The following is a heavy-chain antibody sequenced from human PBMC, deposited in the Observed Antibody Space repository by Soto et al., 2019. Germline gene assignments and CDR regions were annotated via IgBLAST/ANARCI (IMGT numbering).Heavy chain of an antibody. Sequence: QVQLVQSGAEVKKPGSSVKVSCKASGGTFSSHAISWVRQAPGQGLEWMGGIIPIFGTANYAQKFQGRVTITADESTSTAYMELSSLRSEDTAVYYCARGAREPPQGGFDYWGQGTLVTVSS. CDR3: ARGAREPPQGGFDY. D-gene: IGHD1-26*01. V-gene: IGHV1-69*01. CDR1: GGTFSSHA. J-gene: IGHJ4*02. CDR2: IIPIFGTA.